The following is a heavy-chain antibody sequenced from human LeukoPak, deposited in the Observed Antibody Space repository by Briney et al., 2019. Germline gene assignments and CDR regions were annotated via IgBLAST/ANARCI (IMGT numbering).Heavy chain of an antibody. CDR1: GGSISSGSYY. V-gene: IGHV4-31*03. CDR3: ARDSSGYDSSGPPGCYGMDV. D-gene: IGHD3-22*01. CDR2: IYYSGST. J-gene: IGHJ6*02. Sequence: SEILSLTCTVSGGSISSGSYYWSWIRQHAGKGLEWIGYIYYSGSTYYNPSLKSRVTISVDTSKNQFSLKLSSVTAADTAVYYCARDSSGYDSSGPPGCYGMDVWGQGTTVTVSS.